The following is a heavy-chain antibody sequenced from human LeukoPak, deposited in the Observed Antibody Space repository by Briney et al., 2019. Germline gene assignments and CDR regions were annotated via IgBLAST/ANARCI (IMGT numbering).Heavy chain of an antibody. V-gene: IGHV4-31*03. D-gene: IGHD4-17*01. CDR1: GGSISSGGYY. J-gene: IGHJ4*02. Sequence: PSQTLSLTCTASGGSISSGGYYWSWIRQHPGKGLEWIGYIYYSGSTYYNPSLKSRVTISVDTSKNQFSLKLSSVTAADTAVYYCAREMRYYGDYVGYFDYWGQGTLVTVSS. CDR3: AREMRYYGDYVGYFDY. CDR2: IYYSGST.